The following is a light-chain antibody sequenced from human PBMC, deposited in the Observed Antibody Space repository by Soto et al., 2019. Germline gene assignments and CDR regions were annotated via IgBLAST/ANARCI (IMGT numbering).Light chain of an antibody. CDR1: QDISNY. CDR2: DAS. CDR3: QQYDNLPLT. J-gene: IGKJ4*01. V-gene: IGKV1-33*01. Sequence: DLQMTQSPSSLSASVGDRVTITCQASQDISNYLNWYQQKPGKAPKLLIYDASNLETGVPSRFSGSGSGTDFTFTNSSLQPEDIATYYCQQYDNLPLTFGGGTKVEIK.